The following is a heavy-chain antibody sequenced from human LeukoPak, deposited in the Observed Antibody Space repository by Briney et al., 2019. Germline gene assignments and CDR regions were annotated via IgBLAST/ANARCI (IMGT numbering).Heavy chain of an antibody. V-gene: IGHV3-66*01. CDR1: GFTVSSNY. CDR2: IYSGGST. D-gene: IGHD6-13*01. CDR3: ARGLIASTGNWFDP. J-gene: IGHJ5*02. Sequence: GGSLRLSCAASGFTVSSNYMSWVRQAPGKGLEWVSVIYSGGSTYYADSVKGRFTISRDNSKNTLYLQMNSLRAEDTAVYYCARGLIASTGNWFDPWGQGTLVTVSS.